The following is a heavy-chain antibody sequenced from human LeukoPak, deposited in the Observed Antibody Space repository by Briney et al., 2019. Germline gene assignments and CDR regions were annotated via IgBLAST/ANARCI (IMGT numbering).Heavy chain of an antibody. CDR2: IYHSGST. V-gene: IGHV4-30-2*01. D-gene: IGHD3-22*01. J-gene: IGHJ3*02. CDR3: ARGFSYYYDSSAKRAFDI. CDR1: GGSISSGGYS. Sequence: PSQTLSLTCAVSGGSISSGGYSWSWIRHPPGKGLEWIGYIYHSGSTYYNPSLKSRVTISVDRSKNQFSLKLSSVTAADTAVYYCARGFSYYYDSSAKRAFDIWGQGTMVTVSS.